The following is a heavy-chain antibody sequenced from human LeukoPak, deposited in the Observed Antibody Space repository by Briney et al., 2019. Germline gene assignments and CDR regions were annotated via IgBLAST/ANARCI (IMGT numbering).Heavy chain of an antibody. V-gene: IGHV3-49*03. CDR3: TRDGDSSGLYFDY. CDR1: GFTFGDYA. CDR2: IRSKAYGGTT. J-gene: IGHJ4*02. Sequence: PGRSLRLSCTASGFTFGDYAMSWFRQAPGKGLEWGGFIRSKAYGGTTEYAASVKGRFTISRDDSKSIAYLQMSSLKTEDTAVYYCTRDGDSSGLYFDYWGQGTLVTVSS. D-gene: IGHD6-19*01.